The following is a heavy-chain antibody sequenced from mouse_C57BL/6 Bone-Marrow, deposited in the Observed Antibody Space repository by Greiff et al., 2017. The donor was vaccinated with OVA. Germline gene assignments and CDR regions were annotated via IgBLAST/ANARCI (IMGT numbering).Heavy chain of an antibody. CDR1: GYTFTSYG. V-gene: IGHV1-81*01. CDR3: ARRGMDD. CDR2: ISPRSGNT. J-gene: IGHJ4*01. Sequence: QVQLQQSGAELARPGASVKLSCKASGYTFTSYGISWVKQRTGKGLEWIGEISPRSGNTYYNEKFKGKDTLTADKSSSTAYMELRSLTSEDSADNICARRGMDDWGQGTSVTVSS.